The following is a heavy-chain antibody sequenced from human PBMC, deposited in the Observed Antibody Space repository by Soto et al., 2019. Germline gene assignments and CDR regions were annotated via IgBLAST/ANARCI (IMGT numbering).Heavy chain of an antibody. CDR3: ARESIVGATMAADY. CDR2: LTPSGGET. CDR1: GFTFSTYA. D-gene: IGHD1-26*01. J-gene: IGHJ4*02. Sequence: EAQLLESGGGLVRPGGSLRLSCVASGFTFSTYAMSWVRQAPGKGLEWVSALTPSGGETYYADSVKGRFTISRDNSKNTLYLQMNSLRAEDTAVYYCARESIVGATMAADYWGQGTLVTVSS. V-gene: IGHV3-23*01.